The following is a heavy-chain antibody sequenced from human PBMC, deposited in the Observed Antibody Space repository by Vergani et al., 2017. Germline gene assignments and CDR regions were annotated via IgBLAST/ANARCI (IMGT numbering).Heavy chain of an antibody. CDR3: ARVSAGSGWYGVP. CDR1: GGTFSSYA. Sequence: QVQLVQSGAEVKKPGSSVKVSCKASGGTFSSYAISWVRQAPGQGLERMGGIIPIFGTANSAQKFQGRVTITADESTSTAYMELSSLRSEDTAVYYCARVSAGSGWYGVPWGQGTLVTVSS. CDR2: IIPIFGTA. D-gene: IGHD6-19*01. V-gene: IGHV1-69*01. J-gene: IGHJ5*02.